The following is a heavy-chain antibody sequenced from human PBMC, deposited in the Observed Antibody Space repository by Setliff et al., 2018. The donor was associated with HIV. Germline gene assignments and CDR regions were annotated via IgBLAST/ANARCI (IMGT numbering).Heavy chain of an antibody. D-gene: IGHD2-2*01. V-gene: IGHV4-39*07. Sequence: SETLSLTCTVSGGSINTGSYYWGWIRQPPGKGLESIGTIYYSGSTYYKSSLKSRLTISVDTSKNQFSLKMSSVTAADTAVYYCARASSDIPGVDSNYFDDWGQGMLVTVSS. CDR3: ARASSDIPGVDSNYFDD. J-gene: IGHJ4*02. CDR2: IYYSGST. CDR1: GGSINTGSYY.